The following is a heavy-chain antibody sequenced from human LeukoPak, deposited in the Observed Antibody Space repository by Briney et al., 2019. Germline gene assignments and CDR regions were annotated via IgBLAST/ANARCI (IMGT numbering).Heavy chain of an antibody. Sequence: SLRLSCAASGFTFRSYGMHWVRQAPGKGLEWVADISYDGSNKYYADSVKGRFTISRDNSKNTLYLQMNSLRAEDTAVYYCVKDSVRGYSGYGNDGFEIWGQGTMVTVSS. CDR2: ISYDGSNK. V-gene: IGHV3-30*18. CDR3: VKDSVRGYSGYGNDGFEI. D-gene: IGHD5-12*01. J-gene: IGHJ3*02. CDR1: GFTFRSYG.